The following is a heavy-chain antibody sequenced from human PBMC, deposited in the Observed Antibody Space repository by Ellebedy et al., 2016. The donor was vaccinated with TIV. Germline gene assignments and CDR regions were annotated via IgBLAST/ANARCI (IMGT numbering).Heavy chain of an antibody. CDR2: IYYSGST. CDR1: GGSISSGGYY. V-gene: IGHV4-31*03. CDR3: ARGLMGYDSSGYYYRFNFDY. J-gene: IGHJ4*02. D-gene: IGHD3-22*01. Sequence: SETLSLTCTVSGGSISSGGYYWSWIRQHPGKGLEWIGYIYYSGSTYYNPSLKSRITISVDTSKNQFSLKLSSVTAADTAVYYCARGLMGYDSSGYYYRFNFDYWGQGTLVTVSS.